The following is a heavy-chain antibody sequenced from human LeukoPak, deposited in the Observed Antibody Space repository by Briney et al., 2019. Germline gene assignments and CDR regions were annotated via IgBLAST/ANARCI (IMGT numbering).Heavy chain of an antibody. CDR2: IEQDGGET. Sequence: PGGSLRLSCAASGFTFSSYWMSWVRQAPGKGLEWVANIEQDGGETYYVDSVKGRFTISRDNAKNSLSLQMNSLRAEDTAVYYCAKDRLGKVVVIGIFDYWGQGTLVTVSS. J-gene: IGHJ4*02. CDR1: GFTFSSYW. D-gene: IGHD3-22*01. CDR3: AKDRLGKVVVIGIFDY. V-gene: IGHV3-7*03.